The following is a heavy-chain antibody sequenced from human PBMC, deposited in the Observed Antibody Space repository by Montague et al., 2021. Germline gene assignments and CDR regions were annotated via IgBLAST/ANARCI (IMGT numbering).Heavy chain of an antibody. CDR2: ISHDGSNK. CDR1: GFPFSTFP. CDR3: ARWRVYYDSSGYAA. D-gene: IGHD3-22*01. Sequence: SRRLSCAASGFPFSTFPMHWVRQAPGKGLEWVALISHDGSNKYCADSVRGRFTVFRDNSKNTLYLQTSSLRADDTAVYYCARWRVYYDSSGYAAWGRGTLVTVSS. J-gene: IGHJ5*02. V-gene: IGHV3-30-3*01.